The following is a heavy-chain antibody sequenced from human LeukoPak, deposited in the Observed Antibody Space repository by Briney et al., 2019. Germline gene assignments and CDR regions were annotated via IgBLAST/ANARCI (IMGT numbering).Heavy chain of an antibody. J-gene: IGHJ4*02. D-gene: IGHD4-17*01. Sequence: ASVKVSCKASGYTFTSYGISWVRRAPGQGLEWMGRIIPILGIANYAQKFQGRVTITADKSTSTAYMELSSLRSEDTAVYYCATTTVTTEFDYWGQGTLVTVSS. CDR2: IIPILGIA. V-gene: IGHV1-69*04. CDR3: ATTTVTTEFDY. CDR1: GYTFTSYG.